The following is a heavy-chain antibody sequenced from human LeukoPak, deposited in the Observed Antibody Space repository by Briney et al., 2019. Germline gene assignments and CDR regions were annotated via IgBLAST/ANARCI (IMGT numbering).Heavy chain of an antibody. V-gene: IGHV3-23*01. J-gene: IGHJ4*02. CDR2: ISDSGGRT. CDR3: AKRGVVIRVILVGFHKEAYYFDS. D-gene: IGHD3-22*01. CDR1: GITLSNYG. Sequence: GSLRLSCAVSGITLSNYGMSWVHQAPGKGLEWVAGISDSGGRTNYADSVKGRFTISRDNPKNTLYLQMNSLRAEDTAVYFCAKRGVVIRVILVGFHKEAYYFDSWGQGALVTVSS.